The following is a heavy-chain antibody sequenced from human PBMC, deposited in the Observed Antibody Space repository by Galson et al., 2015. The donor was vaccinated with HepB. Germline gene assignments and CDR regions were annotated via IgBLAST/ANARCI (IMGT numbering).Heavy chain of an antibody. J-gene: IGHJ6*04. CDR1: GFTFSGSA. V-gene: IGHV3-73*01. D-gene: IGHD2-15*01. CDR2: IRSKAHSYAT. CDR3: TPIPVDIVVPV. Sequence: SLRLSCAASGFTFSGSAMHWVRQASGKGLEWVGRIRSKAHSYATAYAASVKGRFTVSRDDSKNTAYLQMNSLKTEDTAVYYCTPIPVDIVVPVWGKGTTVTVSS.